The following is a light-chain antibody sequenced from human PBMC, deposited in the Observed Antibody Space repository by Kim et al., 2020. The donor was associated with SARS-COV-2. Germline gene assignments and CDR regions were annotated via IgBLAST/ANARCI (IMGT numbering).Light chain of an antibody. V-gene: IGKV3-15*01. CDR1: QSIASN. CDR3: QQYNDWPWT. Sequence: EIVMTQSPATLSVFPGERVTLSCRASQSIASNLGWYQQKPGQAPRLLIYSASTRASGIPARFSGSGSGTEFTLTISSLQSEDFAVYCCQQYNDWPWTFGHGTKLEI. J-gene: IGKJ1*01. CDR2: SAS.